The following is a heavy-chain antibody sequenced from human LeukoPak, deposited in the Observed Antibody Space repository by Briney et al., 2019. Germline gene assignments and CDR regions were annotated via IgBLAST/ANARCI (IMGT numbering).Heavy chain of an antibody. J-gene: IGHJ3*02. V-gene: IGHV1-18*01. CDR2: ISTYNGNT. CDR3: ARDHMGGVSLLYGYGAFDI. CDR1: GYTFTSYG. Sequence: ASVKVSCKAFGYTFTSYGITWVRQAPGQGLEWMGWISTYNGNTQYAQKVQGRVTMTTDTSTSTACMELKSLRSDDTAVYFCARDHMGGVSLLYGYGAFDIWGQGTKVTVSS. D-gene: IGHD3-10*01.